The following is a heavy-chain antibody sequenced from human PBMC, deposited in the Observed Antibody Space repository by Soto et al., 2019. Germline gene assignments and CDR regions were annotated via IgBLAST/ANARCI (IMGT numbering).Heavy chain of an antibody. J-gene: IGHJ4*02. CDR1: GYSITSDYY. CDR2: IYSVST. D-gene: IGHD3-10*01. Sequence: SETLSLTCAVSGYSITSDYYWGWIRQPPVKGLEWIWSIYSVSTYYNPSLKSRVTISVDTSKNQFSLRLTSVTAADTAMYYCAKKGYYPSGKINLFDSWGQGTLVTVSS. V-gene: IGHV4-38-2*01. CDR3: AKKGYYPSGKINLFDS.